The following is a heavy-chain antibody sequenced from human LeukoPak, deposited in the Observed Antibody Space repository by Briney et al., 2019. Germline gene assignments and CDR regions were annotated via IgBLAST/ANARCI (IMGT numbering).Heavy chain of an antibody. J-gene: IGHJ3*02. V-gene: IGHV4-59*11. CDR3: ARLPYCSGGSCYPGSDAFDI. CDR1: GGSIGSHY. Sequence: SETLSLTCTVSGGSIGSHYWSWIRQPPGKGLEWIGYIYYSGSTNYNPSLKSRVTISVDTSKNRFSLKLSSVTAADTAVYHCARLPYCSGGSCYPGSDAFDIWGQGTMVTVSS. D-gene: IGHD2-15*01. CDR2: IYYSGST.